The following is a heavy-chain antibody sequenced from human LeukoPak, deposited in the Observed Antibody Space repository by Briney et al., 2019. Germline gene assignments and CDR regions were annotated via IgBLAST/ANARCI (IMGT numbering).Heavy chain of an antibody. CDR1: GFTFSSYS. Sequence: KPGGPLRLSCAASGFTFSSYSINWARHAPGKGLEWVSSISSSSSYIYYVVSVKGRFTISRDNAKNSLYLQMNSLRAEDTAVYYCARGLPAATNWFDPWGQGTLVTVSS. CDR2: ISSSSSYI. D-gene: IGHD2-2*01. V-gene: IGHV3-21*01. CDR3: ARGLPAATNWFDP. J-gene: IGHJ5*02.